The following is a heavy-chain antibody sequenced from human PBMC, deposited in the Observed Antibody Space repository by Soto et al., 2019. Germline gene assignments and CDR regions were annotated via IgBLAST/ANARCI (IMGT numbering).Heavy chain of an antibody. CDR1: GFTFSSYG. V-gene: IGHV3-64*01. D-gene: IGHD1-26*01. CDR2: ISNGGGST. Sequence: EVQLVESGGGLVQPGGSLRLSCAAFGFTFSSYGMHWVRQAPGKGLEYVSAISNGGGSTYYANSVKGRFTISRDNSKNTLYLQMGSLRAEDMAVYYCARRIGAIGYYYMDVWGKGTTVTVSS. J-gene: IGHJ6*03. CDR3: ARRIGAIGYYYMDV.